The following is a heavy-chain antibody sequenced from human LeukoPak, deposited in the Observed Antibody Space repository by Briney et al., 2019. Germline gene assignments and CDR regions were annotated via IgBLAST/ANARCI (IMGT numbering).Heavy chain of an antibody. Sequence: SETLSLTCAVYGGSFSGYYWSWIRQPPGKGLEWIGEINHSGGTNYNPSLKSRVTISVDTSKNQFSLKLSSVTAADTAVYYCARRPGVGIQLSTFDYWGQGTLVTVSS. CDR2: INHSGGT. V-gene: IGHV4-34*01. J-gene: IGHJ4*02. D-gene: IGHD5-18*01. CDR1: GGSFSGYY. CDR3: ARRPGVGIQLSTFDY.